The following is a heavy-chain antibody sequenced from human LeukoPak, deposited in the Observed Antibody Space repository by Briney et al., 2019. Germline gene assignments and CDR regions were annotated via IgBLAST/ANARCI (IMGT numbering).Heavy chain of an antibody. J-gene: IGHJ4*02. CDR1: GASVSSGSYY. D-gene: IGHD6-19*01. V-gene: IGHV4-39*01. CDR2: IYYSGST. Sequence: PSETLSLTCNVSGASVSSGSYYWGWIRQPPGKGLEWIGSIYYSGSTYYNPSLKSRVTISVDTSKNQFSLKLSSVTAADTAVYYCAKARYLAVAGTIDYWGQGTLVTVSS. CDR3: AKARYLAVAGTIDY.